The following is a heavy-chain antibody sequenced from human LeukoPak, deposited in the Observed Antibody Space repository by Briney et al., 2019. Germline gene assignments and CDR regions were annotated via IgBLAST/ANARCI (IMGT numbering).Heavy chain of an antibody. V-gene: IGHV3-23*01. J-gene: IGHJ4*02. CDR1: GFAFSSYA. D-gene: IGHD6-6*01. CDR3: AKGGSSQPNYFNY. Sequence: GGSLRPSCAASGFAFSSYAMSWVRQAPGKGLEWVSAISGGGISTYYADAVKGRFTISRDNSKNTLYLHMNSLRAEDTAVYYCAKGGSSQPNYFNYWGQGTLVTVSS. CDR2: ISGGGIST.